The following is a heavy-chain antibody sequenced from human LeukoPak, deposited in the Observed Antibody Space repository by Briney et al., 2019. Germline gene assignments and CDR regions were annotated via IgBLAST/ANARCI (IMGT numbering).Heavy chain of an antibody. V-gene: IGHV3-11*01. Sequence: PGGSLRLSCAASGFTFSDYYMSWIRQAPGKGLGWVSCMSSSGSTIYYADSVKGRFTISRDTAKNSLYLQMNSLRAEDTAVYYCARFYYDSSGPIDYWGQGTLVTVSS. CDR1: GFTFSDYY. CDR2: MSSSGSTI. J-gene: IGHJ4*02. CDR3: ARFYYDSSGPIDY. D-gene: IGHD3-22*01.